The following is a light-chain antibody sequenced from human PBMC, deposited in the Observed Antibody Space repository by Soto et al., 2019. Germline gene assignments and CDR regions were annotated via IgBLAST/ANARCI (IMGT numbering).Light chain of an antibody. CDR2: GAS. V-gene: IGKV3-20*01. J-gene: IGKJ2*01. CDR1: QSVSSSSY. Sequence: EIVLTQSPGTLSLSPGERATLSCRASQSVSSSSYLAWYQQKPGQAPRLLIYGASSRATCIPDRFSGSGSATDFTLTISRLEPEDFAVYYCRQYGSSPSYTFGQGTKLEIK. CDR3: RQYGSSPSYT.